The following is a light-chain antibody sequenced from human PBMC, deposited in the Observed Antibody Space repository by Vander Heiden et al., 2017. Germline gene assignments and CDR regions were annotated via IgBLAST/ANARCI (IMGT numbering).Light chain of an antibody. Sequence: DIQMTRFPSTLSTSVGDRVTITCRASQSVSIWLAWYQQKPGKAPKLLIYKASSLGSGVPSRFSGSGSGTEFTLTINSLQPDDFATYYCQQYNSYRTFGQGTKVEIK. J-gene: IGKJ1*01. V-gene: IGKV1-5*03. CDR3: QQYNSYRT. CDR2: KAS. CDR1: QSVSIW.